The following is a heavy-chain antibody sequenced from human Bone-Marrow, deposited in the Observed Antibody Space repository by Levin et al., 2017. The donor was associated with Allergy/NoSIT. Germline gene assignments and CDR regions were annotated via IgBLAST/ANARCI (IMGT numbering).Heavy chain of an antibody. D-gene: IGHD1-14*01. CDR3: ARETREPDLDAFDS. J-gene: IGHJ3*02. V-gene: IGHV4-59*01. Sequence: GSLRLSCTVPGGPISSDDWSWSRQPPGKGLEWIGYIYYSGSTNYNPSLKSRVTISVDTSKNQFSLKLSSVTAADTAVYYCARETREPDLDAFDSWGQGTMVTVSS. CDR1: GGPISSDD. CDR2: IYYSGST.